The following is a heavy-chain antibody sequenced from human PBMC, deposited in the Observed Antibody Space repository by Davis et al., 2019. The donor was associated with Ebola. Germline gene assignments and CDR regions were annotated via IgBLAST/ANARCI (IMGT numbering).Heavy chain of an antibody. D-gene: IGHD1-26*01. V-gene: IGHV7-4-1*02. CDR2: INTNTGNP. Sequence: AASVKVSCKASGYTFTGHFMHWVRQAPGQGLEWMGWINTNTGNPTYAQGFTGRFVFSLDTSVSTAYLQISSLKAEDTAVYYCARGSYSGYWGQGTLVTVSS. CDR1: GYTFTGHF. CDR3: ARGSYSGY. J-gene: IGHJ4*02.